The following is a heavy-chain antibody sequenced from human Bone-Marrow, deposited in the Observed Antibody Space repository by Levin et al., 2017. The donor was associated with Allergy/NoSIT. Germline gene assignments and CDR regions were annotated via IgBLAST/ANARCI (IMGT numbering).Heavy chain of an antibody. J-gene: IGHJ4*02. V-gene: IGHV1-18*01. CDR1: GYTSNRYG. CDR2: ISAYNDNT. CDR3: ASHYRGRYNYFDY. Sequence: GESLKISCKASGYTSNRYGVSWVRQAPGQGLEWIGWISAYNDNTNSARKFQGRVTLTIDTSTNTAYMELGSLTSDDTAVYYCASHYRGRYNYFDYWGQGSLATVSS. D-gene: IGHD1-26*01.